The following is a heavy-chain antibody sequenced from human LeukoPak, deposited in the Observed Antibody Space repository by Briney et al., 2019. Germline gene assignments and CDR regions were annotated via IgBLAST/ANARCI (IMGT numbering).Heavy chain of an antibody. J-gene: IGHJ4*02. CDR3: ARAPKRALGELSLAIDY. V-gene: IGHV3-30-3*01. Sequence: GGSLRLSCAASGFTFSSYATHWVRQAPGKGLEWVAVISYDGSNKYYADSVKGRFTISRDNSKNTLYLQMNSLRAEDTAVYYCARAPKRALGELSLAIDYWGQGTLVTVSS. D-gene: IGHD3-16*02. CDR2: ISYDGSNK. CDR1: GFTFSSYA.